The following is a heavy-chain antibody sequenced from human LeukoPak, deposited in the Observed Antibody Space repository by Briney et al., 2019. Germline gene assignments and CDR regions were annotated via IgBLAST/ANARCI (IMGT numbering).Heavy chain of an antibody. J-gene: IGHJ4*02. D-gene: IGHD5-18*01. CDR3: ARGTYSYGFGEEYYFDY. V-gene: IGHV7-4-1*02. CDR1: GNTFTTYA. CDR2: INTNTGNP. Sequence: GASVKVSCKASGNTFTTYAMNWVRQAPGHGLEWMGWINTNTGNPTYAQGFTGRFVFSLDSSVSTAYLQITSLKAEDTAVYYCARGTYSYGFGEEYYFDYWGQGTLVTVSP.